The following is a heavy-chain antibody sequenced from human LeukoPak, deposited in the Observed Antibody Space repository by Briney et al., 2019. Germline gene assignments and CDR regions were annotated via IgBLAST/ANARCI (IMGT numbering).Heavy chain of an antibody. CDR2: ISYDGSNK. Sequence: GGSLRLSCAASGLRFSTYGMHWVRQAPGKGLEWVAVISYDGSNKYYADSVKGRFTISRDNSKNTLYLQMNSLRAEDTAVYYCAKEFPLWFGELFSDYYYYGMDVWGQGTTVTVSS. V-gene: IGHV3-30*18. J-gene: IGHJ6*02. CDR1: GLRFSTYG. D-gene: IGHD3-10*01. CDR3: AKEFPLWFGELFSDYYYYGMDV.